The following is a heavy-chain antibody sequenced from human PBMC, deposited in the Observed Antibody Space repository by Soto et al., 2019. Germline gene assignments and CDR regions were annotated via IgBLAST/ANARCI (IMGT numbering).Heavy chain of an antibody. CDR2: IWYDGSNK. D-gene: IGHD6-6*01. J-gene: IGHJ4*02. V-gene: IGHV3-33*01. CDR3: ARQRYRSSPIDY. CDR1: GFTFSSYG. Sequence: GGSLRLSCAASGFTFSSYGMHWVRQAPGKGLEWVAVIWYDGSNKYYADSVKGRFTISRDNFKNTLYLQMNSLRAEDTAVYYCARQRYRSSPIDYWGQGTPVTVSS.